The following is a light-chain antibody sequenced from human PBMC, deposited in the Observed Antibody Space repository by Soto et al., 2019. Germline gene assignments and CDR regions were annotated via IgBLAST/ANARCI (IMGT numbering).Light chain of an antibody. CDR1: QDISNY. J-gene: IGKJ3*01. V-gene: IGKV1-33*01. CDR3: QPYANPQT. Sequence: DIQMTQSPSSLSASVGDRVTITWQASQDISNYLNWYQQKPGKAPKLLIYDASNLETGVPSMFSRSASQKDFTTSISSLQLEDIAKYYCQPYANPQTFGPGTKVDIK. CDR2: DAS.